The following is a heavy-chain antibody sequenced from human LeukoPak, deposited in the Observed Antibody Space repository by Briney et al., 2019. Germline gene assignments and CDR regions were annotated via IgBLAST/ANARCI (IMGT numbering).Heavy chain of an antibody. J-gene: IGHJ4*02. CDR2: INVSGGGA. V-gene: IGHV1-46*01. Sequence: ASVKVSCKASGYTFTKYYIHWVRQAPGQGLEWLGVINVSGGGATYAQKFQGRITMTRDTSTDTAYVELSRLRSDDTAVYYCARGGVVDDYGDYHPGDWGQGTLVTVSS. CDR3: ARGGVVDDYGDYHPGD. D-gene: IGHD4-17*01. CDR1: GYTFTKYY.